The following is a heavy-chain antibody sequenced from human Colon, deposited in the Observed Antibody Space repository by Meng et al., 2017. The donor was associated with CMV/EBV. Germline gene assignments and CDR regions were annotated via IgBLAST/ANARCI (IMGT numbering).Heavy chain of an antibody. J-gene: IGHJ4*02. D-gene: IGHD4-17*01. V-gene: IGHV3-21*01. CDR2: LSSTGSYI. CDR3: ARDQGGDREFR. CDR1: GFTFGTYT. Sequence: GESLKISCATSGFTFGTYTMHWVRQAPGKGLQWVSSLSSTGSYIYYEDSVKDRFTISRDSAKKSLYLQMNSLRAEDTAVYYCARDQGGDREFRWGQGTLVTVSS.